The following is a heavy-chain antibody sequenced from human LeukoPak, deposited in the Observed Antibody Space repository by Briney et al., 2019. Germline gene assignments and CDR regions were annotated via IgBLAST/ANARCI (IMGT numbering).Heavy chain of an antibody. CDR2: IYYSGST. Sequence: SKTLSLTCTVSGGSISSYYWSWIRQPPGKGLEWIGYIYYSGSTNYNPSLKSRVTISVDTSKNQFSLKLSSVTAADTAVYYCARGRYCSGGSCYSYDYWGQGTLVTVSS. J-gene: IGHJ4*02. CDR1: GGSISSYY. D-gene: IGHD2-15*01. V-gene: IGHV4-59*12. CDR3: ARGRYCSGGSCYSYDY.